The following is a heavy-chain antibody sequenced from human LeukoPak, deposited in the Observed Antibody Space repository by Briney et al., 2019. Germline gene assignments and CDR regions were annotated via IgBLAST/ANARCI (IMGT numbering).Heavy chain of an antibody. D-gene: IGHD3-22*01. V-gene: IGHV3-74*01. J-gene: IGHJ4*02. CDR2: INSDGSST. CDR3: ARDYLYYYDSSDGY. CDR1: GFTFSSYW. Sequence: GGSLRLSCAASGFTFSSYWMHWVRQAPGKGLVWVSRINSDGSSTSYADSVKGRFTISRDNAKNSLYLQTNSLRAEDTAVYYCARDYLYYYDSSDGYWGQGTLVTVSS.